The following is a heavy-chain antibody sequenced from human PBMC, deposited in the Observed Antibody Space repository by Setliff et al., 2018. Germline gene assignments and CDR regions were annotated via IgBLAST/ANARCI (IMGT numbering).Heavy chain of an antibody. CDR3: ARGGYSYGYDHGFDI. V-gene: IGHV1-18*01. J-gene: IGHJ3*02. Sequence: ASVKVSCKASGAAFSSYGISWVRQAPGQGLEWMGWISAYNGNTKYAQKLQGRVTMATDISTSTAYMELRSLGSDDTAVYYCARGGYSYGYDHGFDIWGQGTMVTVSS. CDR2: ISAYNGNT. CDR1: GAAFSSYG. D-gene: IGHD5-18*01.